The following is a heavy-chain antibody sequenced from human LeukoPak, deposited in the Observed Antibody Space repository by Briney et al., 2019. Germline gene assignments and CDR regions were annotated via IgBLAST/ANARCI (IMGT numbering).Heavy chain of an antibody. CDR2: IGISSGNT. Sequence: GGSLRLYCAASSFNFIDYSLNWLRQAPGKGLEGTSYIGISSGNTKYADSVKCRCTITRDKDRTSRYLQMNVLRVEDTAMYYCARDHRYAFDNWGHGTLVTVSS. D-gene: IGHD5-12*01. J-gene: IGHJ4*01. V-gene: IGHV3-48*01. CDR3: ARDHRYAFDN. CDR1: SFNFIDYS.